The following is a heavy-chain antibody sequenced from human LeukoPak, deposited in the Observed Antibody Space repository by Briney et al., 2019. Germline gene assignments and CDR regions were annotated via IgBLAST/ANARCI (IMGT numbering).Heavy chain of an antibody. CDR3: ARDSAGGDGYNFFLKPKTEFDY. J-gene: IGHJ4*02. CDR2: IKQVGSEK. D-gene: IGHD5-24*01. Sequence: PGGSLRLSCAASGFTFSSYWMSWVRQAPGKGLEWVANIKQVGSEKYSVDSVKGRFTISRDNAKNSLYLQMNSLRAEDTAVYYCARDSAGGDGYNFFLKPKTEFDYWGQGTLVTVSS. V-gene: IGHV3-7*01. CDR1: GFTFSSYW.